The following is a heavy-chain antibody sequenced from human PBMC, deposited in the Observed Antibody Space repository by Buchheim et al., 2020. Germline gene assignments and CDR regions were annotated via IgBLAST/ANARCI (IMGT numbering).Heavy chain of an antibody. CDR2: INHSGST. J-gene: IGHJ6*02. V-gene: IGHV4-34*01. CDR1: GGSFSGYY. CDR3: ARNHQLVRGYYYGLDV. Sequence: QVQLQQWGAGLLKPSETLSLTCAVYGGSFSGYYWSWIRQPPGKGLEWIGEINHSGSTNYNPSLKSRGTISVDTSKNPFSLKLSSVTAADTAVYYCARNHQLVRGYYYGLDVWGQGTT. D-gene: IGHD1-1*01.